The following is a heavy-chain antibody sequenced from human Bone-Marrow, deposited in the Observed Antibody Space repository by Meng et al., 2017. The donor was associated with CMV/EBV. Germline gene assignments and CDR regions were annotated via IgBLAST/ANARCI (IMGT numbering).Heavy chain of an antibody. Sequence: AKTLSLTCAVYGGAFSDYYWTWFRQPPGKGLEWIGEISHSGSANYNPSLKSRITISVDTSKNQFSLNLNSVTAAETAVYYCARGIVVGGTYADSWGQGTRVPVSS. CDR3: ARGIVVGGTYADS. V-gene: IGHV4-34*01. CDR1: GGAFSDYY. J-gene: IGHJ4*02. CDR2: ISHSGSA. D-gene: IGHD1-26*01.